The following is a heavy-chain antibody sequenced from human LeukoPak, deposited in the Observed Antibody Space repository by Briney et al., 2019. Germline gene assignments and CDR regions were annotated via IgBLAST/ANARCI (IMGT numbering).Heavy chain of an antibody. CDR1: GFTVSSNY. D-gene: IGHD3-22*01. J-gene: IGHJ6*03. Sequence: GSLRLSCAASGFTVSSNYMSWVRQAPGKGLEWVANIKQDGSEKYYVDSVKGRFTISRDNAKNSLYLQMNSLRAEDTAVYYCASLYYYDSRGDMDVWGKGTTVTVSS. CDR3: ASLYYYDSRGDMDV. V-gene: IGHV3-7*01. CDR2: IKQDGSEK.